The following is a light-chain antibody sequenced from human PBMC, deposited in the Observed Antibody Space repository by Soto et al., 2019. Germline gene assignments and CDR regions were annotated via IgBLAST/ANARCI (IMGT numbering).Light chain of an antibody. CDR1: SSDVGGYNY. CDR3: SSYTGSSTLV. Sequence: QSALTQPASVSGSPGQSITISCTGTSSDVGGYNYVSWYQQYPGKAPKLMIYDVSNRPSGVSNRFSGSKSGNTAPLTISGLQAEDEADYYCSSYTGSSTLVFGGGTKLTVL. CDR2: DVS. J-gene: IGLJ2*01. V-gene: IGLV2-14*01.